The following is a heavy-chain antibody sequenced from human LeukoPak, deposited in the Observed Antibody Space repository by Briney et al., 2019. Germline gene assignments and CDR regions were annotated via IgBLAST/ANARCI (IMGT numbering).Heavy chain of an antibody. CDR3: ARVLRYCSGGNCYSGGLGYMDV. Sequence: KAGGSLRLSCAASGFTFSDYYMSWIRQAPGKGLEWISYISTSGSDMHYADSVKGRFTISRDNAKNSLFLQMNSLRAEDTAVYYCARVLRYCSGGNCYSGGLGYMDVWGKGTTVTISS. D-gene: IGHD2-15*01. CDR1: GFTFSDYY. J-gene: IGHJ6*03. V-gene: IGHV3-11*01. CDR2: ISTSGSDM.